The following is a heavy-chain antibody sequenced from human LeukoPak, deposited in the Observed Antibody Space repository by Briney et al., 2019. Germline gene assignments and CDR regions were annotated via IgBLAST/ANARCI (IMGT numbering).Heavy chain of an antibody. D-gene: IGHD3-22*01. CDR2: INHRGTT. V-gene: IGHV4-34*01. J-gene: IGHJ4*02. CDR1: GGSFSGYY. CDR3: ARGSSYGASGYPYFDH. Sequence: SETLSLTCAVYGGSFSGYYWGWIRQSPGKGLEWIGEINHRGTTKYNASLESRVTISLDTSKNQFSLEVTSVTAADTATYYCARGSSYGASGYPYFDHRGQGTLVPVSS.